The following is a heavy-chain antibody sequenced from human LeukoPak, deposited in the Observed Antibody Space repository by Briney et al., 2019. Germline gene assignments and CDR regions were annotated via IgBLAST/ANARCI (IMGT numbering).Heavy chain of an antibody. D-gene: IGHD6-19*01. CDR2: ISGSGGST. Sequence: GGSLRLSCAASGFTFSSYAMSWVRQAPGKGLEWVSAISGSGGSTYYADSVKGRFTISRDNSKNTLYLQMNSLRAEDAAVYYCAKFIYSSGWYYFDYWGQGTLVTVSS. J-gene: IGHJ4*02. V-gene: IGHV3-23*01. CDR1: GFTFSSYA. CDR3: AKFIYSSGWYYFDY.